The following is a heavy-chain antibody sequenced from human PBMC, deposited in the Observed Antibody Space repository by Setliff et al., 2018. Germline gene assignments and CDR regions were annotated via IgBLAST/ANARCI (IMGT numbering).Heavy chain of an antibody. Sequence: PGGSLRLSCAASGFTFSTYRMRWVRQAPGKGLEWVAVIWDDGGNKYHADSVKGRFTISRDNSKNTLYLQMNSLRPEDTAVYYCARTCSGSGCYAGLESWGQGTPVTVLL. V-gene: IGHV3-33*08. CDR2: IWDDGGNK. CDR3: ARTCSGSGCYAGLES. J-gene: IGHJ4*02. D-gene: IGHD2-15*01. CDR1: GFTFSTYR.